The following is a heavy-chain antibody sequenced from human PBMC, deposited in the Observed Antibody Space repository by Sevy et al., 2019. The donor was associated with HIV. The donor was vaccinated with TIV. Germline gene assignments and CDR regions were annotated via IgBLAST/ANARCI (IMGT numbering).Heavy chain of an antibody. Sequence: GESLKISCGASAFTFSKAWMSWVRQAPGKGLEWVGRIKSKTDGGTTDYAAPVKGRFTISRDDSKNTLYLQMNSLKTEDTAVYYCTTEADYGDYAFDYWGQRTLVTVSS. J-gene: IGHJ4*02. CDR2: IKSKTDGGTT. D-gene: IGHD4-17*01. CDR3: TTEADYGDYAFDY. V-gene: IGHV3-15*01. CDR1: AFTFSKAW.